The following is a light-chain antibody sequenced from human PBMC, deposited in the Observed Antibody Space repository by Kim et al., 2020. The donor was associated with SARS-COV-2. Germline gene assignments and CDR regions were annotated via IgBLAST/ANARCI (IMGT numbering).Light chain of an antibody. Sequence: QPVLTQPPSVSGAPGQRVTISCTGGSSNIGTGRGVHWYQQLPGTAPKLLVYANTNRPSGVPDRFSGSRSGTSASLTITGLQADDEADYYCQSYDSSLSGWVFGGGTKVTVL. CDR3: QSYDSSLSGWV. V-gene: IGLV1-40*01. CDR1: SSNIGTGRG. J-gene: IGLJ3*02. CDR2: ANT.